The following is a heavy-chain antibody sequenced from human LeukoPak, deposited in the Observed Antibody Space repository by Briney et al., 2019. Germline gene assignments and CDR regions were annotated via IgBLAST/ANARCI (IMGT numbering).Heavy chain of an antibody. J-gene: IGHJ4*02. V-gene: IGHV4-39*01. Sequence: SETLSLTCTVSGGSISSSSYYWGWLRQPPGKGLEWIGSIYYSGSTYYNPSLKSRVTISVDTSKNQFSLKLSSVTAADTAVYYCARQGGYGDYSGWGQGTLVTVSS. CDR3: ARQGGYGDYSG. CDR1: GGSISSSSYY. D-gene: IGHD4-17*01. CDR2: IYYSGST.